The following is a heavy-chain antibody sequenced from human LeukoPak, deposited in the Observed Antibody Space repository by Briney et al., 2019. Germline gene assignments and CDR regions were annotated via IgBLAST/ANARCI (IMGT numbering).Heavy chain of an antibody. CDR2: ISSSSGST. D-gene: IGHD1-1*01. Sequence: PGGSLRLSCAASGFTFRNYAMSWVRQGPGKGLEWVSGISSSSGSTYYADSVKGRFTISRDNSKNTLYLQMNSLRAEDTAVYYCAKGGRFIQHNAFDIWGQGTMVTVSS. CDR1: GFTFRNYA. J-gene: IGHJ3*02. CDR3: AKGGRFIQHNAFDI. V-gene: IGHV3-23*01.